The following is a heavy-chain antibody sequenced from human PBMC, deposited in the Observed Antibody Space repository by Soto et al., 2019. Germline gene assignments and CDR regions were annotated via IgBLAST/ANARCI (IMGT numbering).Heavy chain of an antibody. CDR3: AGRGDSSNGYVIDY. D-gene: IGHD3-22*01. CDR1: GFNVTRQF. CDR2: IYRDGST. J-gene: IGHJ4*02. V-gene: IGHV3-53*01. Sequence: EAQMVESGGGWIQPGGTLRLSCAASGFNVTRQFMSWVRQAPGKGLEWVSVIYRDGSTNYADSVKGRLTISRDNSKNTVSLQMKRLRVEDTAVYYCAGRGDSSNGYVIDYWGQGTLVTVSS.